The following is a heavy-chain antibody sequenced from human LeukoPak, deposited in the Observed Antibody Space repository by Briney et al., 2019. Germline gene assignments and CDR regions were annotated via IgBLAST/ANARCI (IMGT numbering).Heavy chain of an antibody. CDR3: ARGFSVGGYDFYYYYGMDV. CDR1: GYTFTSYD. D-gene: IGHD5-12*01. CDR2: MNPNSGNT. V-gene: IGHV1-8*01. J-gene: IGHJ6*02. Sequence: ASVKVSCKASGYTFTSYDINWVRQATGQGLEWMGWMNPNSGNTGYAQKFQGRVTMTRNTSISTAYMELSSLRSEDTAVYYCARGFSVGGYDFYYYYGMDVWGQGTTVTVSS.